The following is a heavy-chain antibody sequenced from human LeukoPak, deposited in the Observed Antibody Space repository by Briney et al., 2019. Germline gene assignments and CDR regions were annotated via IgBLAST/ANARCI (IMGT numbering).Heavy chain of an antibody. V-gene: IGHV4-38-2*02. CDR3: ARGSAEYSSSSASD. D-gene: IGHD6-6*01. CDR1: GYSISSGYY. J-gene: IGHJ4*02. CDR2: IYHSGST. Sequence: PSETLSLTCTVSGYSISSGYYWGWIRQPPGKGLEWIGSIYHSGSTYYNPSLKSRVTISVDTSKNQFSLKLSSVTAADTAVYYCARGSAEYSSSSASDWGQGTLVTVSS.